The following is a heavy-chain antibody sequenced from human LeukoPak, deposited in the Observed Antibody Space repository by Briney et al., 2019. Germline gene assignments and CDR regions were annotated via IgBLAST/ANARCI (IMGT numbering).Heavy chain of an antibody. D-gene: IGHD4-11*01. Sequence: SETLSLTCTVSGGSVSSGTDHWSWIRQPPGKGLEWIGDINNSGSTNHNPSLKSRVTISVDTSKNQFSLKVTSVTTADTAVYYCARSYYSYQVGVYYYYMDVWGKGTTVTVSS. J-gene: IGHJ6*03. CDR2: INNSGST. CDR1: GGSVSSGTDH. CDR3: ARSYYSYQVGVYYYYMDV. V-gene: IGHV4-61*01.